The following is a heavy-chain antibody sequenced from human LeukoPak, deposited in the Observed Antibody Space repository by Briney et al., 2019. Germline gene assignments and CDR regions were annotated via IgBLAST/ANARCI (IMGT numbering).Heavy chain of an antibody. J-gene: IGHJ4*02. Sequence: NPSETLSLTCAVSGGSISSGGYSWSWIRQPPGKGLEWIGYIYYSGSTYYNPSLRSRVTISVDTSKNQFSLKLSSVTAADTAVYYCAGPGTLKDYVYVWGSYRYWGQGTLVTVSS. CDR1: GGSISSGGYS. CDR2: IYYSGST. D-gene: IGHD3-16*02. V-gene: IGHV4-30-4*07. CDR3: AGPGTLKDYVYVWGSYRY.